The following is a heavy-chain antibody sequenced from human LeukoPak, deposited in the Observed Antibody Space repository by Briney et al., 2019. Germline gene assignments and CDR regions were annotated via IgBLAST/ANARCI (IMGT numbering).Heavy chain of an antibody. Sequence: GGSLRLSCAASGFTFSTYWMHWVRQAPGKGLVWVSCINSDGSSPSYADSVKGRFTISRDNAKNTVYLQMDSLRAEDTAVYYCARWGSSGWYPMDVWGQGTTVTVSS. V-gene: IGHV3-74*01. D-gene: IGHD6-19*01. CDR1: GFTFSTYW. CDR2: INSDGSSP. J-gene: IGHJ6*02. CDR3: ARWGSSGWYPMDV.